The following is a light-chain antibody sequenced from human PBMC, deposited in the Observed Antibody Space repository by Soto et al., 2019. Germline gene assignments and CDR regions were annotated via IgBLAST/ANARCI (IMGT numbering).Light chain of an antibody. J-gene: IGLJ1*01. CDR3: LLYYGGAQRV. Sequence: QAVVTQEPSLTVSPGGTVTLICASSTGAVTGDYHPNWFQQKPGQAPRPLIYSTSNKHSWTPARFSGSLLGGKAALTLSGVQPEDEAEYYCLLYYGGAQRVFGTGTKLTVL. CDR1: TGAVTGDYH. V-gene: IGLV7-43*01. CDR2: STS.